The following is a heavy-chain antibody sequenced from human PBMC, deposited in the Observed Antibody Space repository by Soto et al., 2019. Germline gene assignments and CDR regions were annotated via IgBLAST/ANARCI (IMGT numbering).Heavy chain of an antibody. CDR3: ARGGLQHALDV. V-gene: IGHV3-74*03. D-gene: IGHD6-13*01. CDR1: GFTFSNYW. CDR2: VNNDGTDT. Sequence: EVQLVESGGGLVQPGGSLRLACAASGFTFSNYWMYWVRQAPGKGLVWVSRVNNDGTDTTHADSVKGRFTISRDNAENTLYLQMNSLRAEDTAVYYCARGGLQHALDVWGQGSKVTVSS. J-gene: IGHJ6*02.